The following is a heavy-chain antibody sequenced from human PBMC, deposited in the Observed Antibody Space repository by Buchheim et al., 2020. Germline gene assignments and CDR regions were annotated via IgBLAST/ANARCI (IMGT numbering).Heavy chain of an antibody. CDR3: TTFQMATMTLDY. V-gene: IGHV3-15*01. Sequence: EVQLVESGGGLVKPGGSLRLSCAASGFTFSNAWMSWVRQAPGKGLEWVGHMKSKGDGGTADYAAPVKGRFTISRDDSKNTLYLQMNGLKTEDTAVYYCTTFQMATMTLDYWGQGTL. J-gene: IGHJ4*02. CDR2: MKSKGDGGTA. CDR1: GFTFSNAW. D-gene: IGHD5-24*01.